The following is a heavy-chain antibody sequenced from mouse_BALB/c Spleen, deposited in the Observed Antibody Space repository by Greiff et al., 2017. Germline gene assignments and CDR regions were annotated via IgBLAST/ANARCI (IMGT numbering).Heavy chain of an antibody. V-gene: IGHV5-6-5*01. Sequence: EVQLVESGGGLVKPGGSLKLSCAASGFTFSSYAMSWVRQTPEKRLEWVASISSGGSTYYPDSVKGRFTISRDNARNILYLQMSSLRSEDTAMYYCARGNYGSSPYYFDYWGQGTTLTVSS. CDR1: GFTFSSYA. CDR2: ISSGGST. D-gene: IGHD1-1*01. CDR3: ARGNYGSSPYYFDY. J-gene: IGHJ2*01.